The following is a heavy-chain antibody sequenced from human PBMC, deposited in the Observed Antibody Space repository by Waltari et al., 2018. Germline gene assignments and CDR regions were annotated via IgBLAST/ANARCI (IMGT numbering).Heavy chain of an antibody. D-gene: IGHD3-3*01. CDR1: GESLGDYI. J-gene: IGHJ6*01. CDR3: ARGRNYDSTLGRNDSSHSGLDV. CDR2: VSHGGTA. Sequence: QVLLQQWGAGLLKPSETLSLTCDISGESLGDYIWTWIRQPPGKGLEWLGQVSHGGTARSNPSVKSRVTLSLDTSQRHFSLRLQSVTAADTAVYYCARGRNYDSTLGRNDSSHSGLDVWGQGSAVTVSS. V-gene: IGHV4-34*02.